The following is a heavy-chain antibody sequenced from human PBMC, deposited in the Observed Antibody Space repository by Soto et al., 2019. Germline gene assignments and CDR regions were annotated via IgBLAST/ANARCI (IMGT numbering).Heavy chain of an antibody. V-gene: IGHV3-48*03. D-gene: IGHD5-18*01. CDR3: ARVENTDLDY. Sequence: TGGSLRLSCAASGFTFSSYEMNWVRQAPGKGLEWVSYISSSGSTIYYADSVKGRFTISRDNAKNSLYLQMNSLRAEDTAVYYCARVENTDLDYWGQGTLVTVSS. CDR2: ISSSGSTI. J-gene: IGHJ4*02. CDR1: GFTFSSYE.